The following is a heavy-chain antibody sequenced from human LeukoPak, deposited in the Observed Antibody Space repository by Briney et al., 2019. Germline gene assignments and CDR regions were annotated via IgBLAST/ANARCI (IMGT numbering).Heavy chain of an antibody. D-gene: IGHD5-18*01. Sequence: NPSETLSLTCAVSGGSISSGGYSWSWIRQPPGKGLEWIGYIYHSGSTYYNPSLKSRVTISVDTSKNQFSLKLSSVTAADTAVYYCARGRGRQLWLISGIPKGCWFDPWGQGTLVTVSS. CDR2: IYHSGST. V-gene: IGHV4-30-2*01. CDR1: GGSISSGGYS. J-gene: IGHJ5*02. CDR3: ARGRGRQLWLISGIPKGCWFDP.